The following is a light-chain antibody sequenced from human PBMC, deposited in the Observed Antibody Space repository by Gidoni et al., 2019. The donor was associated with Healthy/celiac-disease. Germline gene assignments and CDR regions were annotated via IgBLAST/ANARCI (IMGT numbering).Light chain of an antibody. Sequence: QSVLTQPPSVSGAPGQRVTISCTGSSSHTGAGDDVLRYQQLPGTAPKLLIYGNPNRPSGVTDRFSGSKSGTSAALAITGLQAEDEADYYYQSYDSRLSNAGVFGGGTKLTVL. CDR2: GNP. CDR1: SSHTGAGDD. J-gene: IGLJ3*02. V-gene: IGLV1-40*01. CDR3: QSYDSRLSNAGV.